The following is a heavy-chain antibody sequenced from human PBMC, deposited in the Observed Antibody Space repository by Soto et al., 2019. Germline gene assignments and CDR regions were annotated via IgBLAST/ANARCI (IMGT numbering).Heavy chain of an antibody. D-gene: IGHD1-1*01. V-gene: IGHV4-30-4*01. J-gene: IGHJ6*02. CDR2: IYYSGST. Sequence: QVQLQESGPGLVKPSQTLSLTCTVSGGSISSGDYYWSWIRQPPGKGLEWIGYIYYSGSTYYNPSLKSRVTISVDTSKNQFSLKLSSVTAADTAVYYCARGRGTAHYYYYYGMDVWGQGTTVTVSS. CDR1: GGSISSGDYY. CDR3: ARGRGTAHYYYYYGMDV.